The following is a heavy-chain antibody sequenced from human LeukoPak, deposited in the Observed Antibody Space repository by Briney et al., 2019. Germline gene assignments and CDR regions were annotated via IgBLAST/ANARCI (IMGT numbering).Heavy chain of an antibody. V-gene: IGHV4-34*01. CDR2: IYYSGST. D-gene: IGHD2-21*01. CDR3: ARPLSRLSWLDP. J-gene: IGHJ5*02. CDR1: GGSFSGYY. Sequence: SETLSLTCAVYGGSFSGYYWSWIRQPPGKGLEWIGSIYYSGSTYYSPSLKSRVTISVDTSKNQFSLKLRSVTAADTAVYYCARPLSRLSWLDPWGQGTLVTVSS.